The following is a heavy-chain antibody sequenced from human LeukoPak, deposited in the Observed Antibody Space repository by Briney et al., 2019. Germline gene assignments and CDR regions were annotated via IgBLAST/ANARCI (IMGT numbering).Heavy chain of an antibody. V-gene: IGHV4-30-4*01. CDR1: GGSFSGYY. CDR2: IYYSGST. CDR3: ARVLPRDNWFDP. Sequence: PSETLSLTCAVYGGSFSGYYWSWIRQPPGKGLEWIGYIYYSGSTYYNPSLKSRVTISVDTSKNQFSLKLSSVTAADTAVYYCARVLPRDNWFDPWGQGTLVTVSS. J-gene: IGHJ5*02. D-gene: IGHD1-26*01.